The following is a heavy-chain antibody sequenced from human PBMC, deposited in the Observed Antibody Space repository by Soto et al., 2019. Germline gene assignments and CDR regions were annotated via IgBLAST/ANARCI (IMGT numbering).Heavy chain of an antibody. J-gene: IGHJ4*02. D-gene: IGHD2-8*01. Sequence: ASVKVSCKASGGTFSSYAISWVRQAPGQGLEWMGIINPSGGSTSHAQKFQGRVTMTRDTSTSTVYMELSSLRSEDTAVYYCAREVVLMVYARAFDYWGQGTLVTVSS. CDR2: INPSGGST. V-gene: IGHV1-46*03. CDR3: AREVVLMVYARAFDY. CDR1: GGTFSSYA.